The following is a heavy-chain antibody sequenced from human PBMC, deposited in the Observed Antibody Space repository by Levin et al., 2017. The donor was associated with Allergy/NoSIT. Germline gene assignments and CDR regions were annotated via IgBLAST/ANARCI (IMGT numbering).Heavy chain of an antibody. V-gene: IGHV3-21*01. CDR1: GFTFSSYN. CDR2: ISSTSTYM. Sequence: GGSLRLSCAASGFTFSSYNMNWVRQAPGKGLEWVSSISSTSTYMYYAGSLKGRFTISRDNTENSLYLQMNSLRAEDTAVYYCARSFLGYVHADYWGQGTLVTVSS. D-gene: IGHD5-12*01. J-gene: IGHJ4*02. CDR3: ARSFLGYVHADY.